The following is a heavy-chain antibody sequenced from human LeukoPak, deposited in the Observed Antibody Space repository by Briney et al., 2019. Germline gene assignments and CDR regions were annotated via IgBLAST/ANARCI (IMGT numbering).Heavy chain of an antibody. D-gene: IGHD3-3*01. V-gene: IGHV1-2*02. CDR2: INPNSGGT. CDR3: ARDSGFWSGYSRYNWFDP. J-gene: IGHJ5*02. CDR1: GYTFTGYY. Sequence: ASVKVSCKASGYTFTGYYMHWVRQAPGRGLEWMGWINPNSGGTNYAQKFQGRVTMTRDTSISTAYMELSRLRSDDTAVYYCARDSGFWSGYSRYNWFDPWGQGTLVTVSS.